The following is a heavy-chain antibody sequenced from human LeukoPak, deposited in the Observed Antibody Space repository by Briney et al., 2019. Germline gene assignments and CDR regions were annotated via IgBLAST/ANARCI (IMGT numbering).Heavy chain of an antibody. CDR1: GYTFTGYY. D-gene: IGHD1-1*01. CDR2: INPNSGGT. Sequence: ASVKVSCKASGYTFTGYYMHWVRQAPGLGLEWMGWINPNSGGTNCAQKFQGRVTMTRDTSISTAYMELSRLRSDDTAVYYCARRQGTTLNFDYWGQGTLVTVSS. CDR3: ARRQGTTLNFDY. J-gene: IGHJ4*02. V-gene: IGHV1-2*02.